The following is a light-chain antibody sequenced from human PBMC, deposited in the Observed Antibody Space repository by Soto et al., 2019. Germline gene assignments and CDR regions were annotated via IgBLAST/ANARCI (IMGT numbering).Light chain of an antibody. CDR2: KAS. CDR3: QQYESFPRT. V-gene: IGKV1-5*03. CDR1: QSINNW. Sequence: DIQMTQSPSTLSASVGDRVTITCRASQSINNWLSWYQQKPGRAPKLFIFKASTLESGVPSRFSGSGSGTEFTLSISSLPPDDFATYSCQQYESFPRTFGQGTKVEIK. J-gene: IGKJ1*01.